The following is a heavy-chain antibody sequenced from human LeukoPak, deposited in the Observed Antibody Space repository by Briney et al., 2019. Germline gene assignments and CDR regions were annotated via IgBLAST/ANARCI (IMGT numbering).Heavy chain of an antibody. Sequence: GGSLRLSCAASGFTFSDYYMSWIRQVPGKGLEWVSYIGRSGTTIHYADSVKGRFTISWDNAKKSLYLQMNSLRAEDTAVYHCASDSSPDYWGQGTLVTVSS. V-gene: IGHV3-11*04. CDR2: IGRSGTTI. J-gene: IGHJ4*02. CDR1: GFTFSDYY. CDR3: ASDSSPDY. D-gene: IGHD2-2*01.